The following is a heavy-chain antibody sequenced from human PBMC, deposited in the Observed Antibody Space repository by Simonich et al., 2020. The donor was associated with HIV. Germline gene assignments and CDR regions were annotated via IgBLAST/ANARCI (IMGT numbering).Heavy chain of an antibody. CDR2: ITHGGRP. V-gene: IGHV4-59*12. D-gene: IGHD6-19*01. J-gene: IGHJ2*01. Sequence: QVQLQESGPGLVKPSETLSLTCSVSGGSISNYYWSWIRQPPGKGREWIGDITHGGRPTYSPSLKSRVTISDDSAKTHFSLNLSSVTAADTAVYYCARYTPAYSRGHWYFDLWGRGTLVTVSS. CDR3: ARYTPAYSRGHWYFDL. CDR1: GGSISNYY.